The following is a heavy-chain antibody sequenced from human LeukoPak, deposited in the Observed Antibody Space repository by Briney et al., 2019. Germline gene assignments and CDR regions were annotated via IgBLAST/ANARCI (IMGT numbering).Heavy chain of an antibody. CDR1: GDTFIDYY. CDR2: INPNSGAT. CDR3: ARVKKLMPEFEF. D-gene: IGHD2-2*01. J-gene: IGHJ4*02. V-gene: IGHV1-2*02. Sequence: ASMKVSCKSSGDTFIDYYIHWVRQAPGQGLEWMGWINPNSGATKYAQKFQGRVSMTRDTSINTAYMDLTNLRSDDTAIFYCARVKKLMPEFEFWGQGTLVTVSS.